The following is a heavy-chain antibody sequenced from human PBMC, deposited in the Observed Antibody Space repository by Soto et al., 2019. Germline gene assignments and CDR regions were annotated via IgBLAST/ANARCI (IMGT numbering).Heavy chain of an antibody. CDR3: ARGSSRFQDPYYYYAMDV. D-gene: IGHD6-13*01. CDR1: GGSISSYY. V-gene: IGHV4-59*08. CDR2: IYYSAST. Sequence: SETLSLTCTVSGGSISSYYWSWIRQPPGKGLGWIGYIYYSASTNYSPSLKSRVTISVDTSKNQFSLNLSSVTAEDTAVYYCARGSSRFQDPYYYYAMDVWGQGTTVTVSS. J-gene: IGHJ6*02.